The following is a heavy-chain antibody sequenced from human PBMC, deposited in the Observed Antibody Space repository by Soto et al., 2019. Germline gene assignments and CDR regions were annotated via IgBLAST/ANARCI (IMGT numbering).Heavy chain of an antibody. CDR1: GGTFSSYA. Sequence: SVKVSCKASGGTFSSYAISWVRQAPGQGLEWMGGIIPIFGTANYAQKFQGRVTITADESTSTAYMELSSLRSEDAAVYYCARGGTMVREVIIRCYYDGMDGWGQGTRVTVSS. CDR3: ARGGTMVREVIIRCYYDGMDG. V-gene: IGHV1-69*13. D-gene: IGHD3-10*01. CDR2: IIPIFGTA. J-gene: IGHJ6*02.